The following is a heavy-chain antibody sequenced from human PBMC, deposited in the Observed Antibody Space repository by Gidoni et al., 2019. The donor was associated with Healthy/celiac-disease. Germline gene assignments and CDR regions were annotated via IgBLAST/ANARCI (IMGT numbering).Heavy chain of an antibody. D-gene: IGHD3-10*01. Sequence: QVQLVQSGAEVKKPGASVKVPCKASVYTFTRYYMHWVRQAPGQGLEWMGRINPNSGGTNYAQKFQGSVTMTRDTSISTAYMELSRLRSDDTAVYYCARGLILHGSGSYPDYWGQGTLVTVSS. CDR2: INPNSGGT. CDR3: ARGLILHGSGSYPDY. J-gene: IGHJ4*02. CDR1: VYTFTRYY. V-gene: IGHV1-2*06.